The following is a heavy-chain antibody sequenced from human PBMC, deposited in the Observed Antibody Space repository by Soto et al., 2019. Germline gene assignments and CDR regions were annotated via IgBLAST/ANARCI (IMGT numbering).Heavy chain of an antibody. J-gene: IGHJ6*02. CDR2: IYHSGYT. V-gene: IGHV4-30-2*01. Sequence: QLQLQESGSGLVKPSQTLSLTCAVSGGSISSDGYSWSWIRQPPGKGLEWIGYIYHSGYTYCNPSLKSRVTISVDRSKNQFSLKLSSVTAADTAVYYCARAHYGDYGYGMDVWGQGTTVTVSS. CDR1: GGSISSDGYS. CDR3: ARAHYGDYGYGMDV. D-gene: IGHD4-17*01.